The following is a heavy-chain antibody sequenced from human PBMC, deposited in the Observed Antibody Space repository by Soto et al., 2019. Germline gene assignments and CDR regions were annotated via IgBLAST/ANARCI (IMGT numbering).Heavy chain of an antibody. J-gene: IGHJ2*01. CDR3: ARGKRGPWYFDL. Sequence: QVQLLESGPGVVKTSETLSLTCTVSSGSMNRGGDYWHWFRQPPGKGLEWIGNIHYGETAKYNPSLKSRLTVSADTSKNQFSLKLNSVTAADTAVYYCARGKRGPWYFDLWGRGTLVAVSS. V-gene: IGHV4-31*03. CDR1: SGSMNRGGDY. CDR2: IHYGETA.